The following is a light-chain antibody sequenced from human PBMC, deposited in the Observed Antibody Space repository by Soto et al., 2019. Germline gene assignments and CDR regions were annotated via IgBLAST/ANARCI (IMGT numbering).Light chain of an antibody. CDR2: GAS. CDR3: QQYGSSPPYT. J-gene: IGKJ2*01. V-gene: IGKV3-20*01. CDR1: QSVSRSY. Sequence: EIVLTQSPGTLSLSPGERATLSCRASQSVSRSYLAWYQQKPGQAPRLLIYGASSRATGIPDRFSGSGSGTPFTLTISRLEPEDFAVYYCQQYGSSPPYTFGQGTKLESK.